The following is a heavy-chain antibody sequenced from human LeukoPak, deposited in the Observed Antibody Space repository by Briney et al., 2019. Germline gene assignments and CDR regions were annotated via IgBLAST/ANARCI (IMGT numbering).Heavy chain of an antibody. CDR2: INPNSGGT. V-gene: IGHV1-2*02. Sequence: GASVKVSRKASGYTFTGYYMHWVRQAPGQGLEWMGWINPNSGGTNYAQKFQGRVTMTRDTSISTAYMELSRLRSDDTAVYYCARETSTVTTLDYWGQGTLVTVSP. J-gene: IGHJ4*02. CDR3: ARETSTVTTLDY. CDR1: GYTFTGYY. D-gene: IGHD4-17*01.